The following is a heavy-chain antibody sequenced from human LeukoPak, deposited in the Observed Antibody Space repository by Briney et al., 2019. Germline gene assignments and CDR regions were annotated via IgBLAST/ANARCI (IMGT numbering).Heavy chain of an antibody. J-gene: IGHJ3*02. Sequence: PSETLSLTCTVSGGSISSSSYFWGWIRQPPGKGLEWIGSIYYSGSTYYNPSLKSRVTISVDTSKNQFSLKLSSVTAADTAVYYCASSTSYYLGSHAFDIWGQGTMVTVSS. CDR1: GGSISSSSYF. CDR3: ASSTSYYLGSHAFDI. D-gene: IGHD2-2*01. V-gene: IGHV4-39*01. CDR2: IYYSGST.